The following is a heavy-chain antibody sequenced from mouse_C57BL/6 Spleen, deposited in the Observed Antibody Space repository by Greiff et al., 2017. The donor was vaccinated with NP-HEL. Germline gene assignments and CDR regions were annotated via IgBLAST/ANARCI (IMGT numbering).Heavy chain of an antibody. D-gene: IGHD3-2*02. CDR3: ANSGYSFAY. V-gene: IGHV1-82*01. CDR2: IYPGDGDT. CDR1: GYAFSNSW. Sequence: QVQLQQSGPELVKPGASVKISCKASGYAFSNSWMNWVKQRPGKGLEWIGRIYPGDGDTNYNEKFKGKATLTADKSSSTAYMELSSLTSADSAVYCCANSGYSFAYWGQGTLVTVSA. J-gene: IGHJ3*01.